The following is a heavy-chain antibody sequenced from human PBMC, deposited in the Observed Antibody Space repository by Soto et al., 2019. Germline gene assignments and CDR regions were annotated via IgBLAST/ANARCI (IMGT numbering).Heavy chain of an antibody. D-gene: IGHD6-19*01. CDR1: GGSISSYY. V-gene: IGHV4-59*08. CDR2: IYCSGST. CDR3: ARQVGGWAPWYFDY. J-gene: IGHJ4*02. Sequence: TSETLSLTCTVSGGSISSYYWSWIRQPPGKGLEWIGYIYCSGSTNYNPSLKSRVTISVDTSKNQFSLKLSSVTAADTAVYYCARQVGGWAPWYFDYWGQGTLVTVSS.